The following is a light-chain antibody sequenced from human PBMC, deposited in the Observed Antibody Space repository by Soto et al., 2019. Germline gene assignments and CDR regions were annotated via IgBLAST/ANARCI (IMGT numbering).Light chain of an antibody. J-gene: IGLJ2*01. CDR2: DVS. CDR1: SSDVGGYNY. CDR3: SSYTSSSTLVV. Sequence: QSALTQPASVSGSPGQSITISCTGTSSDVGGYNYVSWYQQHPGKAPKLMIYDVSNRPSGVSNRFSGSKSGNTASLTISPPQAEDEADYYCSSYTSSSTLVVFGGGTKLTVL. V-gene: IGLV2-14*01.